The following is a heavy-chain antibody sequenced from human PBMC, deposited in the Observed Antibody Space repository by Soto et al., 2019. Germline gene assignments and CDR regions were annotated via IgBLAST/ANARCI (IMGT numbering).Heavy chain of an antibody. J-gene: IGHJ2*01. Sequence: EVQLVESGGGLVQPGRSLRLSCAASGFTFDDYAMHWVRQAPGKGLEWVSGISWNSGSIGYADSVKGRFTISRDNAKNSLYLQMDRLRAADTALYYCTNDGRGPFRSSVLWFGYFDSWGRGTMVTVSS. CDR3: TNDGRGPFRSSVLWFGYFDS. CDR1: GFTFDDYA. D-gene: IGHD6-6*01. V-gene: IGHV3-9*01. CDR2: ISWNSGSI.